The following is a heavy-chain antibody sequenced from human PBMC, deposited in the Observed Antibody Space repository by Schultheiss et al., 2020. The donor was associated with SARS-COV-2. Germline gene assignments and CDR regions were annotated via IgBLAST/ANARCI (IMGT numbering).Heavy chain of an antibody. CDR2: ISSSSSYI. CDR1: GFTFSSYS. V-gene: IGHV3-21*04. J-gene: IGHJ6*02. Sequence: GESLKISCAASGFTFSSYSMNWVRQAPGKGLEWVSSISSSSSYIYYADSVKGRFTISRDNAKNSLYLQMNSLRAEDTAVYFCATLAVAGTYYFYGRDVWGQGTTVTVSS. CDR3: ATLAVAGTYYFYGRDV. D-gene: IGHD6-19*01.